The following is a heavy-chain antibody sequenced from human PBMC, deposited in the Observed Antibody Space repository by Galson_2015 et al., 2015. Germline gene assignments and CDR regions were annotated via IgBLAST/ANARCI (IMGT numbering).Heavy chain of an antibody. Sequence: CAISGDSVSSNSDAWNWVRQSPSSGLEWLGRTYYRSKWYNDYALSVKGRIIINPDTSKNQFSLQLSSVTPEDTAVYYCARQYSGGSDYWGQGTLVTVSS. J-gene: IGHJ4*02. D-gene: IGHD1-26*01. CDR2: TYYRSKWYN. V-gene: IGHV6-1*01. CDR1: GDSVSSNSDA. CDR3: ARQYSGGSDY.